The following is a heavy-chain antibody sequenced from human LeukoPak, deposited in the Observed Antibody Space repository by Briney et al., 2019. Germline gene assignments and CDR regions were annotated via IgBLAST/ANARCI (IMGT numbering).Heavy chain of an antibody. J-gene: IGHJ6*02. V-gene: IGHV1-69*04. CDR3: ARESPSNGMDV. Sequence: ASVKVSCKASGGTFSSYAISWVRQAPGQGLEWMGRIIPILGIANYAQKFQGRVTMTRDTSTSTVYMELSSLRSEDTAVYYCARESPSNGMDVWGQGTTVTVSS. CDR1: GGTFSSYA. CDR2: IIPILGIA.